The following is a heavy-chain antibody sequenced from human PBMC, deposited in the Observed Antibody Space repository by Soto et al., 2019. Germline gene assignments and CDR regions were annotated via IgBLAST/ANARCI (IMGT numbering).Heavy chain of an antibody. V-gene: IGHV4-39*01. CDR1: GGSITTHTHY. CDR2: IHHGGTT. J-gene: IGHJ3*02. D-gene: IGHD3-3*01. Sequence: SETLSLTCTVSGGSITTHTHYWAWIRQTPGEGLEWLATIHHGGTTYYNPSLESRLTISVDTSKNQFALRLTSVTAADTAVYYGARRRFDFWAFDIWGQGTKVTVSS. CDR3: ARRRFDFWAFDI.